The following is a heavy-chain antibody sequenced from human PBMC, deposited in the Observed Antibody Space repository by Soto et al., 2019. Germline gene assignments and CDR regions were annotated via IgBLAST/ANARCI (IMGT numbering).Heavy chain of an antibody. CDR2: INAGNGNT. D-gene: IGHD3-22*01. CDR1: GYTFTSYD. Sequence: GASVKVSCKASGYTFTSYDMHWVRQAPGQRLEWMGWINAGNGNTKYSQKLQGRVTMTTDTSTSTAYMELRSLRSDDTAVYYCARDLHPNLYYDSSGYWPSDYWGQGTLVTVSS. V-gene: IGHV1-3*01. CDR3: ARDLHPNLYYDSSGYWPSDY. J-gene: IGHJ4*02.